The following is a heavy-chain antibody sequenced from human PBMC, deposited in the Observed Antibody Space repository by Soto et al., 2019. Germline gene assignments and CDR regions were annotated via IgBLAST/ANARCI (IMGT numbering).Heavy chain of an antibody. CDR3: ARDSGYAGY. J-gene: IGHJ4*02. CDR1: GYTFTN. Sequence: QVQLVQSGAEVKRPGASVKVSCKASGYTFTNIHWVRQAPGQRLEWMGWINADNGNTKYSQNSQDRVTITRDTSANTAYMELSSLRSEDTAVYYCARDSGYAGYWGQGTLVTVSS. D-gene: IGHD5-12*01. V-gene: IGHV1-3*01. CDR2: INADNGNT.